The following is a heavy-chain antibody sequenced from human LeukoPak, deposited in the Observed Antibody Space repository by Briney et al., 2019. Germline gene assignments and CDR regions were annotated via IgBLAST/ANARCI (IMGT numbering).Heavy chain of an antibody. CDR2: ISGYTGNA. J-gene: IGHJ3*02. CDR1: GYTFTSYG. V-gene: IGHV1-18*01. CDR3: ARGLSGRRDVYHI. D-gene: IGHD2-15*01. Sequence: GASVKVSCKASGYTFTSYGISWVRQAPGQGLEWMGWISGYTGNANSAQKLQDRVTITTDTSTSTAYMELRSLRSDDTAVYYCARGLSGRRDVYHIWGQGTMVTVSS.